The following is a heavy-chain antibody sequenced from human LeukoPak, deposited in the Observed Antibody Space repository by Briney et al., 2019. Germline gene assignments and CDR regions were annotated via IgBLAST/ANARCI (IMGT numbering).Heavy chain of an antibody. J-gene: IGHJ4*02. CDR1: GYTFTTYA. Sequence: ASVKVSCKTSGYTFTTYAMHWVRQAPGQRLEWMGWINAGNGNTKYSQRFQGRVAITRDTSATTAHMELSSLRSEDTAVYYCARAGYSGYEPFDYWGQGTLVTVSS. D-gene: IGHD5-12*01. CDR2: INAGNGNT. CDR3: ARAGYSGYEPFDY. V-gene: IGHV1-3*01.